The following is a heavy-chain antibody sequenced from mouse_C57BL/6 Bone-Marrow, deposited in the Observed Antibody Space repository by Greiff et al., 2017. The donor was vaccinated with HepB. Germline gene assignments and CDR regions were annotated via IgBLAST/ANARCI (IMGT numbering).Heavy chain of an antibody. CDR2: IHPSDSDT. Sequence: VQLQQPGAELVKPGASVKVSCKASGYTFTSYWMHWVKQRPGQGLEWIGRIHPSDSDTNYNQKFKGKATLTVDKSSSTAYMQLSSLTSEDSAVYYCARGSSPSWFAYWGQGTLVTVSA. D-gene: IGHD1-1*01. J-gene: IGHJ3*01. CDR3: ARGSSPSWFAY. CDR1: GYTFTSYW. V-gene: IGHV1-74*04.